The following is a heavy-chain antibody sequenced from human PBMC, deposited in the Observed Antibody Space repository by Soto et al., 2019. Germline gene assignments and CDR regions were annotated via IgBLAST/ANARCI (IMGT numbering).Heavy chain of an antibody. Sequence: GGSLRLSCAASGFTFSTYGMSWVRQAPGKGLEWVSAISGSGDSTYYADSVKGRFTISRDNSKNTVYLQMNSLRAEDTAIYYCAKCDYFLGGDFDIWGQGTMVTVSS. V-gene: IGHV3-23*01. CDR2: ISGSGDST. CDR3: AKCDYFLGGDFDI. CDR1: GFTFSTYG. J-gene: IGHJ3*02. D-gene: IGHD3-16*01.